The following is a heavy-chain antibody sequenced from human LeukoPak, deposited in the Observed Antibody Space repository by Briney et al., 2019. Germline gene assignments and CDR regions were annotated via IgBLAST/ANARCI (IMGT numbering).Heavy chain of an antibody. V-gene: IGHV4-4*07. Sequence: SETLSLTCTVSGGSISGYFWGWIRQPAGKGLEYIGRLYSGGNTNYSPSLKSRVTMSVDTSRNQFSLRVTSVTAADTAIYYCARRHCSGGSCYPHYLDYWGQGILVTVSS. CDR2: LYSGGNT. J-gene: IGHJ4*02. CDR1: GGSISGYF. CDR3: ARRHCSGGSCYPHYLDY. D-gene: IGHD2-15*01.